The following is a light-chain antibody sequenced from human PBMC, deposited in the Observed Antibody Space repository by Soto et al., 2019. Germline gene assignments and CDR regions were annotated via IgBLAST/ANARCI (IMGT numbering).Light chain of an antibody. CDR2: KAS. J-gene: IGKJ1*01. Sequence: DIQMTQSPSTLSASIGDRVTITCRASQSISSWLAWYQQKPVKAPKLLIYKASILESGVPSRFSGSGSGTEFSLTISSLQPEDFATYYCQQYNTYWTFAQGTKVEIK. V-gene: IGKV1-5*03. CDR3: QQYNTYWT. CDR1: QSISSW.